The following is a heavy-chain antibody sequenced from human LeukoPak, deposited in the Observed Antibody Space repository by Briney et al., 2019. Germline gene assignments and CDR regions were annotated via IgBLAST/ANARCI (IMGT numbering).Heavy chain of an antibody. CDR1: GGSISSYY. Sequence: SETLSLTCTVSGGSISSYYWSWIRQPPGKGLEWIGNLYYSGSTYYNPSLTSRVTISVDTSKNQFSLKLSSVTAADTAVYYCARQAISGYDPPPFDSWGQGTLVTVSS. D-gene: IGHD5-12*01. V-gene: IGHV4-59*04. CDR3: ARQAISGYDPPPFDS. CDR2: LYYSGST. J-gene: IGHJ4*02.